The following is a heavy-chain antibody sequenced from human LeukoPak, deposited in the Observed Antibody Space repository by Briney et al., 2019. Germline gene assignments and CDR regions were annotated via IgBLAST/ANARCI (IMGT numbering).Heavy chain of an antibody. D-gene: IGHD6-13*01. V-gene: IGHV4-39*07. CDR2: IYYSGST. J-gene: IGHJ3*02. CDR3: AKVKYSSSWYLAFDI. CDR1: GGSISSSSYY. Sequence: PSETLSLTCTVYGGSISSSSYYWGWIRQPPGKGLEWIGSIYYSGSTYYNPSLKSRVTISVDTSKNQFSLKLSSVTAADTAVYDCAKVKYSSSWYLAFDIWGQGTMVTVSS.